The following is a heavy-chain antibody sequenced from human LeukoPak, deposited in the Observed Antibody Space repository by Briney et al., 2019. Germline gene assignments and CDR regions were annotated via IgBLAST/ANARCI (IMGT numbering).Heavy chain of an antibody. V-gene: IGHV3-11*05. J-gene: IGHJ6*02. CDR2: ISSSSSYT. CDR1: GFTFSDYY. D-gene: IGHD3-10*02. Sequence: GGSLRLSCAASGFTFSDYYMSWIRQAPGKGLEWVSYISSSSSYTNYADSVKGRFTISRDNSKNTLYLQMNSLRAEDTAVYYCARDLHYYVATDVWGQGTTVTVSS. CDR3: ARDLHYYVATDV.